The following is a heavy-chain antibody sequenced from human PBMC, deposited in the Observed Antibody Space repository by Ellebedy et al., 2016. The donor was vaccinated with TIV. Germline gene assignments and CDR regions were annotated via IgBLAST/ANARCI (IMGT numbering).Heavy chain of an antibody. V-gene: IGHV4-4*07. CDR3: ARRTNTGSYNYFNY. CDR1: GDSISDYG. Sequence: SETLSLXXSVSGDSISDYGWAWVRQPAGKGLEWIGRIYTSGSTNYNPSLNSRVTMSIDTSKDQFSLRLSSVTAADTAVYYCARRTNTGSYNYFNYWGQGTLVTVSS. J-gene: IGHJ4*02. CDR2: IYTSGST. D-gene: IGHD1-26*01.